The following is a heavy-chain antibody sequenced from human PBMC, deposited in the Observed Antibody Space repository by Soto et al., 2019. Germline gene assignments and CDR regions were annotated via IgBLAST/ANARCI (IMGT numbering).Heavy chain of an antibody. CDR3: VRAGPGYFQY. CDR2: ITGSSSTI. J-gene: IGHJ1*01. Sequence: EVQLVESGGGLVQPGGSLRLSCAASGFTFSSYSMNWVRQAPGKGLEWVSYITGSSSTIHYADSLKGRFTISRDNAQNSLYLQMSSLREEDTAVYYCVRAGPGYFQYWGQGTLVTVSS. D-gene: IGHD2-8*02. V-gene: IGHV3-48*02. CDR1: GFTFSSYS.